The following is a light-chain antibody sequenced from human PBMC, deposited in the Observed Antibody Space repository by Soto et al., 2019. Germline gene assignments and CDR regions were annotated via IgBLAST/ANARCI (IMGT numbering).Light chain of an antibody. CDR2: GAS. V-gene: IGKV3-15*01. Sequence: ETLMTQSPATLSVSPGERATLSCRASQSVSDYLAWYQQRPGQAPRLLIFGASTRATGSPARFSGSGSGTEFTLTISSLQSEDFAVYYCQQYKDWPQTFGQGTKVDIK. CDR1: QSVSDY. J-gene: IGKJ2*01. CDR3: QQYKDWPQT.